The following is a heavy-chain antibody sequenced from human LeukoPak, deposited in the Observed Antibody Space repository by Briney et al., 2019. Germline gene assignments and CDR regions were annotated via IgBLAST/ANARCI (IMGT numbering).Heavy chain of an antibody. J-gene: IGHJ2*01. V-gene: IGHV3-23*01. CDR2: ISGSGGST. CDR1: GFTFSSYA. D-gene: IGHD4-23*01. Sequence: GGSLRLSCAASGFTFSSYAMSWVRQAPGKGLEWVSAISGSGGSTYYADSVKGRFTISRDNAKNSLYLQMNSLRAEDTAVYYCARVTRWDWYFDLWGRGTLVTVSS. CDR3: ARVTRWDWYFDL.